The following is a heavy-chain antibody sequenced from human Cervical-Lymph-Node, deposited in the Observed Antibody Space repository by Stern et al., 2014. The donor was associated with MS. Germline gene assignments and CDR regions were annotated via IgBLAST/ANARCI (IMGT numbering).Heavy chain of an antibody. CDR3: ARDGDSSMLGLDV. J-gene: IGHJ6*02. CDR2: IIPMFGTA. V-gene: IGHV1-69*01. Sequence: QVQLMQSGAEVKKPGSSVKVSCKASGGTLSDYGISWVRQAPGQGLEWMGGIIPMFGTANYAQKCQGRVTITADDSTNTAYMDLSSLTSDDTAVYYCARDGDSSMLGLDVWGQGTTVTVSS. CDR1: GGTLSDYG. D-gene: IGHD4-17*01.